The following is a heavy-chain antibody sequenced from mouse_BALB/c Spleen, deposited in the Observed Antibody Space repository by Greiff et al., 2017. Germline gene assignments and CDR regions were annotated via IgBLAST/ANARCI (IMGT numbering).Heavy chain of an antibody. CDR1: GFSLTSYG. CDR3: ARATVVNYYAMDY. CDR2: IWAGGST. V-gene: IGHV2-9*02. D-gene: IGHD1-1*01. J-gene: IGHJ4*01. Sequence: VKVVESGPGLVAPSQSLSITCTVSGFSLTSYGVHWVRQPPGKGLEWLGVIWAGGSTNYNSALMSRLSISKDNSKSQVFLKMNSLQTDDTAMYYCARATVVNYYAMDYWGQGTSVTVSS.